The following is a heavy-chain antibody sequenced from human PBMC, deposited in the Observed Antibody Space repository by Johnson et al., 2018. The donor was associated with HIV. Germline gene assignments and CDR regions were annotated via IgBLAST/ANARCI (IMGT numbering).Heavy chain of an antibody. D-gene: IGHD5-12*01. CDR2: ISGSGNSI. V-gene: IGHV3-11*04. Sequence: VQLVESGGGLVKPGGSLRLSCAVSGVIFSDYYMSWIRQAPGKGLEWVSYISGSGNSIYYADSVKGRFTISRDNAKNSLYLQMNSLRAEDSSVYSCARGDGYLRAFDIWGRGTMVTVSS. CDR1: GVIFSDYY. J-gene: IGHJ3*02. CDR3: ARGDGYLRAFDI.